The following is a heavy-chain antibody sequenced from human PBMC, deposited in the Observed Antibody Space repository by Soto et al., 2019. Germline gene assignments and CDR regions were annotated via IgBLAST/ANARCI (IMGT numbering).Heavy chain of an antibody. Sequence: GGSLRLSCAASGFMFTSYAMSWVRQAPGKGLEWVSTITGTGGTTYYADSVKGRFTISKDNANNTLYLQMNALRAEDTAVYFCAKEFRRGQLYYFAYWGQGTLVPVDS. V-gene: IGHV3-23*01. J-gene: IGHJ4*02. CDR2: ITGTGGTT. CDR3: AKEFRRGQLYYFAY. CDR1: GFMFTSYA. D-gene: IGHD2-15*01.